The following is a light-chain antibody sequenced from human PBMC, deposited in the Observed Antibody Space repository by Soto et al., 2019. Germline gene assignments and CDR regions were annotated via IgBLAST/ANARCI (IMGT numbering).Light chain of an antibody. J-gene: IGKJ1*01. CDR3: QQYNDWPET. CDR1: QSVSSN. V-gene: IGKV3-15*01. Sequence: EIEMTQSPATLSVSPGERATLSCRASQSVSSNLAWYQQRVGQAPKLLIYDASTRATGIPARFSGSGSGTEFTLTISSLQSEDFAVYSCQQYNDWPETFGQGTKV. CDR2: DAS.